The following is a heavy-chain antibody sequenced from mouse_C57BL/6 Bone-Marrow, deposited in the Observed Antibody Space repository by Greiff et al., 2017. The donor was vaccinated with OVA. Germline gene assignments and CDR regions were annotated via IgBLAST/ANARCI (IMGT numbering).Heavy chain of an antibody. CDR2: INPNNGGT. Sequence: EVQLQQSGPELVKPGASVKISCKASGYTFTDYYMNWVKQSHGKSLEWIGDINPNNGGTSYNQKFKCKATLTVDKSSSTAYMELRSLTSEDSAVYYCARDDFYYFDYWGQGTTLTVSS. CDR3: ARDDFYYFDY. V-gene: IGHV1-26*01. CDR1: GYTFTDYY. D-gene: IGHD2-4*01. J-gene: IGHJ2*01.